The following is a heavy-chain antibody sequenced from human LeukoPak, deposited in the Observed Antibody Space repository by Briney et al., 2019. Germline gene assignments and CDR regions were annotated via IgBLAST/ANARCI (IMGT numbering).Heavy chain of an antibody. CDR1: GGSITTYY. CDR3: ARAKLGSVSTFDH. D-gene: IGHD3-10*01. CDR2: IYYSGTS. J-gene: IGHJ4*02. V-gene: IGHV4-59*01. Sequence: SETLSLTCTVSGGSITTYYWSWIRQPPGKGLEWIGYIYYSGTSNYNPSLKSRVTISVDTSKNQFSLKLTSVTAADTAVYYCARAKLGSVSTFDHWGQGTLVTGSS.